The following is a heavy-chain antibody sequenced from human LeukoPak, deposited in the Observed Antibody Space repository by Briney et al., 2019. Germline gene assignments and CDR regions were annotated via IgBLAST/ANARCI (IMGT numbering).Heavy chain of an antibody. V-gene: IGHV4-38-2*02. Sequence: SETLSLTCTVSGYSISSGYYWGWIRQPPGKGLEWIGSIYHSGSTYYNPSLKSRVTISVDTSKNQFSLKLSSVTAADTAVYYCARDGQQPGPNFDYWGQGTLVAVSS. CDR1: GYSISSGYY. J-gene: IGHJ4*02. CDR3: ARDGQQPGPNFDY. CDR2: IYHSGST. D-gene: IGHD6-13*01.